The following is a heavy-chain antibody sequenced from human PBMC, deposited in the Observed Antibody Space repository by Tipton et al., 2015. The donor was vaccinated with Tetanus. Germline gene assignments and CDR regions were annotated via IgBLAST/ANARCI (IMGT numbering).Heavy chain of an antibody. V-gene: IGHV4-4*02. Sequence: TLSLTCDVSGGPVSSSNWWSWVRQAPGKGLEWIGEIYYSGTTNYNPSLKSRVTISTDKSKNQVSLRLNSVTAADTAVYYCARDPWLDYWGQGTLVTASS. J-gene: IGHJ4*02. CDR1: GGPVSSSNW. CDR2: IYYSGTT. CDR3: ARDPWLDY.